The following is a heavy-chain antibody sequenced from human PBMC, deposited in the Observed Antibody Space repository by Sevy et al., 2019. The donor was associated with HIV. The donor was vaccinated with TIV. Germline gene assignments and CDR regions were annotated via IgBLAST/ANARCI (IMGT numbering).Heavy chain of an antibody. CDR1: GFTFSNYG. V-gene: IGHV3-33*01. Sequence: GGSLRLSCAASGFTFSNYGIHWVRQAPGKGLEWVAVTWYDGNNKNYTDSVKGRFTISRDNSKKTLYLQVNSLRAGDTAVYYCVRGPLRYCSSTSCYEGDYYYYGMDVWGQGTTVTVSS. CDR3: VRGPLRYCSSTSCYEGDYYYYGMDV. J-gene: IGHJ6*02. CDR2: TWYDGNNK. D-gene: IGHD2-2*01.